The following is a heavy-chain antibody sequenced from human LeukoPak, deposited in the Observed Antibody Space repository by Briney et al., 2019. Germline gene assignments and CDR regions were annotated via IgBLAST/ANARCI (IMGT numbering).Heavy chain of an antibody. V-gene: IGHV3-15*01. CDR1: GFTFSNAW. CDR2: IKSKTDGGTT. Sequence: GGSLRLSCAASGFTFSNAWMSWVRQAPGKGLEWVGRIKSKTDGGTTDYAAPVKGRFTISRDDSKNTLYLQMNSLKTEDTAVYYCTTDQLYYYGSVSYYAYYFDYWGQGTLVTVPS. CDR3: TTDQLYYYGSVSYYAYYFDY. J-gene: IGHJ4*02. D-gene: IGHD3-10*01.